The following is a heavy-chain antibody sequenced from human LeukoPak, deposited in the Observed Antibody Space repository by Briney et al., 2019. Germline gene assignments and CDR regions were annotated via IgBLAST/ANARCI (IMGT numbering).Heavy chain of an antibody. D-gene: IGHD4-17*01. V-gene: IGHV3-53*01. Sequence: GWSLRLSCAASGFTVSSNYMSWVRQAPGKGLEWVSVIYSGGSTYYADSVKGRFTISRDNSKNTLYLQMNSLRAEDTAVYYCARGEDYGDYFDYWGQGTLVTVSS. CDR1: GFTVSSNY. CDR2: IYSGGST. J-gene: IGHJ4*02. CDR3: ARGEDYGDYFDY.